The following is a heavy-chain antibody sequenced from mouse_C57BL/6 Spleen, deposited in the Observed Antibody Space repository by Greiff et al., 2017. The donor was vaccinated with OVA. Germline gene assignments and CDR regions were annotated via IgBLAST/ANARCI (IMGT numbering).Heavy chain of an antibody. CDR2: ISYDGSN. V-gene: IGHV3-6*01. CDR3: ARDRTGTHFDY. CDR1: GYSITSGYY. D-gene: IGHD4-1*01. J-gene: IGHJ2*01. Sequence: EVQLQESGPGLVKPSQSLSLTCSVTGYSITSGYYWNWIRQFPGNKLEWMAYISYDGSNNYNPSLKNRISITRDTSKNQFFLKLNSVATEDTATYYCARDRTGTHFDYWGQGTTLTVSS.